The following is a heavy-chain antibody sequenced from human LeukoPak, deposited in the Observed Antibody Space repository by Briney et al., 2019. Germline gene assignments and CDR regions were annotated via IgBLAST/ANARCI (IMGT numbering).Heavy chain of an antibody. CDR2: IYPGDSDT. D-gene: IGHD2-15*01. V-gene: IGHV5-51*01. Sequence: HGESLKISCKGSGYSFTSYWIGWVRQVPGKGLEWMGIIYPGDSDTRYSPSFQAQVTISADKSISTAYLQWSSLQASDTAMYYCARYSGGSWYGGDYWGQGTLVTVSS. J-gene: IGHJ4*02. CDR1: GYSFTSYW. CDR3: ARYSGGSWYGGDY.